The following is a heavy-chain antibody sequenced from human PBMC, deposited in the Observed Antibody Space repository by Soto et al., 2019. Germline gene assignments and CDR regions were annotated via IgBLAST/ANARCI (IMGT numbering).Heavy chain of an antibody. J-gene: IGHJ4*02. V-gene: IGHV4-59*01. CDR1: GGSISSYY. CDR3: ARALGMVRGVMADY. CDR2: IYYSGST. D-gene: IGHD3-10*01. Sequence: SETLSLTCTVSGGSISSYYWSWIRQPPGKGLEWIGYIYYSGSTNYNPSLKSRVTISVDTSKNQFSLKLSSVTAADTAVYYCARALGMVRGVMADYWGQGTLVTVS.